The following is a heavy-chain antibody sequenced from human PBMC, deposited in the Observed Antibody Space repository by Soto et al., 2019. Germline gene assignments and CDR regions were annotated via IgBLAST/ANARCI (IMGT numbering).Heavy chain of an antibody. J-gene: IGHJ6*02. CDR3: AREKYNWNYYYYGMDV. CDR1: GYTVTSYY. CDR2: INPSGGST. Sequence: ASVKVSCKASGYTVTSYYMHWVRQAPGQGLEWMGIINPSGGSTSYAQKFQGRVTMTRDTSTSTVYMELSSLRSEDTAVYYCAREKYNWNYYYYGMDVWGQGTTVTVSS. D-gene: IGHD1-20*01. V-gene: IGHV1-46*01.